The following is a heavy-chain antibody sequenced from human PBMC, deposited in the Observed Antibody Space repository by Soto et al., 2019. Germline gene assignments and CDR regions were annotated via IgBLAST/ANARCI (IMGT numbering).Heavy chain of an antibody. CDR3: AKDQDYGSGCYSHVPDAFDI. CDR1: GFTFSSYA. D-gene: IGHD3-10*01. CDR2: ISGSGGST. J-gene: IGHJ3*02. Sequence: GGSLRLSCAASGFTFSSYAMSWVRQAPGKGLEWVSAISGSGGSTYYADSVKGRFTISRDNSKNTLYLQMNSLRAEDTAVYDGAKDQDYGSGCYSHVPDAFDIWGQGTMVTVSS. V-gene: IGHV3-23*01.